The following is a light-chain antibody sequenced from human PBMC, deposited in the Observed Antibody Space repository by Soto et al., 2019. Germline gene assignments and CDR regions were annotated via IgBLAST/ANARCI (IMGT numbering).Light chain of an antibody. CDR3: CSYAASSTYV. J-gene: IGLJ1*01. Sequence: QSALTQPASVSGSPGQSITISCTGTSSNVGTYSLVSWYQQYPGKAPKLMIYEVTKRPSGVSNRFSGSKSGNTASLTISGLQAEDEADYYCCSYAASSTYVFGFGTKVTVL. CDR2: EVT. CDR1: SSNVGTYSL. V-gene: IGLV2-23*02.